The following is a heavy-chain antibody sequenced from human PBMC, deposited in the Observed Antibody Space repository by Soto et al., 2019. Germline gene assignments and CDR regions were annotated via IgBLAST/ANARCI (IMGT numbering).Heavy chain of an antibody. D-gene: IGHD6-19*01. CDR1: GYTFTSYA. CDR2: INAGNGNT. Sequence: GASVKVSCKASGYTFTSYAMHWVRQAPGQRLEWMGWINAGNGNTKYSQKFQGRVTITRDTSASTAYMELSSLRSEDTAVYYCARAKGLAVAGTFSYWGQGTLVTVS. V-gene: IGHV1-3*01. CDR3: ARAKGLAVAGTFSY. J-gene: IGHJ4*02.